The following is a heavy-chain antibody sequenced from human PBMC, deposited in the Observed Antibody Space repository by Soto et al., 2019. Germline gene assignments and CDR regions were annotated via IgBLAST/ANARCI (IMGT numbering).Heavy chain of an antibody. Sequence: PGGSLRLSCAASGFTFSSYAMHWVRQAPGKGLEWVAAISYDGSDQYYADSVKGRFTISRDNSKNTLFLQMNSLRADDTAVYHCARDLMPGAPPWQEYIQYWGQGTLVSVSS. V-gene: IGHV3-30-3*01. J-gene: IGHJ1*01. CDR1: GFTFSSYA. D-gene: IGHD1-1*01. CDR3: ARDLMPGAPPWQEYIQY. CDR2: ISYDGSDQ.